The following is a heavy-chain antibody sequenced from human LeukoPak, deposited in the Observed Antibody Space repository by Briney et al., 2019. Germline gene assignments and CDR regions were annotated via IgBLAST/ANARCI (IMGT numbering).Heavy chain of an antibody. V-gene: IGHV4-34*01. D-gene: IGHD6-13*01. J-gene: IGHJ4*02. CDR1: GASFRDDY. CDR2: INQGGSA. CDR3: ARSAYSSSWYVDY. Sequence: KPSETLSLTCAVYGASFRDDYWTWIRQPPGKGLEWIAEINQGGSANYNPSLKSRVTISVDTSKNQFSLKLSSVTAADTAVYYCARSAYSSSWYVDYWGQGTLVTVSS.